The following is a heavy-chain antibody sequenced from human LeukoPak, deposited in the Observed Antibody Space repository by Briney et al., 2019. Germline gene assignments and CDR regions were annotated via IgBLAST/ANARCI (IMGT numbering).Heavy chain of an antibody. CDR1: GFTFSSYA. V-gene: IGHV3-64*01. D-gene: IGHD3-22*01. J-gene: IGHJ4*02. CDR2: ISSNGGST. Sequence: GGSLRLSCAASGFTFSSYAMLWVRQAPGKGLEYVSAISSNGGSTYYANSVKGRFTISRDNSKNTLYLQMGSLRAEDMAVYYCARTNYYDSSGYYYDVPGPFDYWGQGTLVTVSP. CDR3: ARTNYYDSSGYYYDVPGPFDY.